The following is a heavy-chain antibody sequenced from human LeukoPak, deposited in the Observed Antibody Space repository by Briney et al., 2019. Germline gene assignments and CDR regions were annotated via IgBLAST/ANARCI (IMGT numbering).Heavy chain of an antibody. CDR3: ARGSPMATSLTYWGYDY. CDR1: GGSFTGYY. J-gene: IGHJ4*02. Sequence: PSETLSLTCAVYGGSFTGYYWSWIRHPPAKGLELVGEINHSGSTNYNPSLKSRVTISVDTYKNQFSLKLSSVPAADTAVYYCARGSPMATSLTYWGYDYWGQGTLVTVSS. CDR2: INHSGST. D-gene: IGHD7-27*01. V-gene: IGHV4-34*01.